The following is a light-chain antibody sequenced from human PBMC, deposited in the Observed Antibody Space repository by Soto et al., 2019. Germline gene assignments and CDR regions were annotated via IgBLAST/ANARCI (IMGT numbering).Light chain of an antibody. CDR1: QSVSSN. Sequence: EIVMTQSPATLSVSPGERATLSCRASQSVSSNLAWYQQKPVQAPRLLIYGASTRATGIPARFSGSGSETEFTLTISSLQFEDFAVYYCQQYNNWPPITFGQGTRLEIK. CDR2: GAS. CDR3: QQYNNWPPIT. V-gene: IGKV3-15*01. J-gene: IGKJ5*01.